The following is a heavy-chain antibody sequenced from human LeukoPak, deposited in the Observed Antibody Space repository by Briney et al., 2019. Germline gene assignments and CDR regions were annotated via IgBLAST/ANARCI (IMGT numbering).Heavy chain of an antibody. V-gene: IGHV4-59*08. CDR2: IYYSGTT. Sequence: SETLSLTCTVSGDSIGRYYWAWIRQPPGKGLEWIGYIYYSGTTKYNPSLKSRFTISVDTSKSQFSLNVRSVTAADTAVYYCAGAPLSNTDALDYWGQGTLVPVPS. CDR1: GDSIGRYY. D-gene: IGHD3-3*02. J-gene: IGHJ4*02. CDR3: AGAPLSNTDALDY.